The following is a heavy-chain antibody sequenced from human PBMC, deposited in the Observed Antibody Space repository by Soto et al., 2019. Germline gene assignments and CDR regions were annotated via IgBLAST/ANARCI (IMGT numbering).Heavy chain of an antibody. CDR2: IWYDGSNK. CDR3: AKDTQALLGFDY. Sequence: GGSLSLSCAASGFTFSSYGMHWVRQAPGKGLEWVAVIWYDGSNKYYADSVKGRFTISRDNSKNTLYLQMNSLRAEDTAVYYCAKDTQALLGFDYWGQGTLVTVSS. D-gene: IGHD3-16*01. J-gene: IGHJ4*02. V-gene: IGHV3-33*06. CDR1: GFTFSSYG.